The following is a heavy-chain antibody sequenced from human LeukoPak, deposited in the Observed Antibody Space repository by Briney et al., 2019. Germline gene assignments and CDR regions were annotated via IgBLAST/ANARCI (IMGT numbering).Heavy chain of an antibody. CDR2: INPNSGGT. CDR3: AREDTSYCSSTSCYLDY. V-gene: IGHV1-2*02. D-gene: IGHD2-2*01. CDR1: GYTFTGYY. J-gene: IGHJ4*02. Sequence: ASVKVSCKASGYTFTGYYMHWVRQAPGQGLEWMGWINPNSGGTNYAQKFQGRVTMTRDTSISTAYMDLSRLRSDDTAVYYCAREDTSYCSSTSCYLDYWGQGTLVTVSS.